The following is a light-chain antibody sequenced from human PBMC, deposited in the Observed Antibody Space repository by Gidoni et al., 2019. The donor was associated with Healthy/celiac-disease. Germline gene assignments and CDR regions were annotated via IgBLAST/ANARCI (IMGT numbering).Light chain of an antibody. CDR2: AAS. CDR3: QQSYSTLWT. CDR1: QSISSY. V-gene: IGKV1-39*01. Sequence: DIQMTQSPSSLSASVGDRVTITCRASQSISSYLNWYQQKPGKAPKLLIYAASSLQSGFPSRFSGNGSGTDFTLTISSLQPEDFATYYCQQSYSTLWTFGQGTKVEIK. J-gene: IGKJ1*01.